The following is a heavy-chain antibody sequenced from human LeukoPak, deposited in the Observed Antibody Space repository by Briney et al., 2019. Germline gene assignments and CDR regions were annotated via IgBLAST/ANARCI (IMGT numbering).Heavy chain of an antibody. CDR1: GFTFSSYW. CDR3: ARDLRELRY. J-gene: IGHJ4*02. D-gene: IGHD1-26*01. V-gene: IGHV3-7*01. Sequence: GGSLRLSCAACGFTFSSYWMSWVRQAPGKGLEWVANIKQDGSEKYYVDSVKGRFTISRDNAKNSLYLQMNSLRAEDTAVYYCARDLRELRYWGQGTLVTVSS. CDR2: IKQDGSEK.